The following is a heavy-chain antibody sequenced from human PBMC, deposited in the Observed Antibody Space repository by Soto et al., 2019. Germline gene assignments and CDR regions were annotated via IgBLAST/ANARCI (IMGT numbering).Heavy chain of an antibody. CDR3: ARQPADGGYDINYYYGMDV. Sequence: GESLKISCKGSGYSFTSYWIGWVRQMPVKGLEWMGIIYPGDSGTRYSPSFQGQVTISADKSISTAYLQWSSLKASDTAMYYCARQPADGGYDINYYYGMDVRGQGTTVTVS. V-gene: IGHV5-51*01. D-gene: IGHD5-12*01. CDR2: IYPGDSGT. J-gene: IGHJ6*02. CDR1: GYSFTSYW.